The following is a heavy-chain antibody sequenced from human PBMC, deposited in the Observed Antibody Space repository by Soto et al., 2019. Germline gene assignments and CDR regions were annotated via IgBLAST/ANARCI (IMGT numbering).Heavy chain of an antibody. CDR1: GCSFSDAW. V-gene: IGHV3-15*01. CDR2: IRSKTDGGTT. CDR3: ATPRHSWFFDL. J-gene: IGHJ2*01. Sequence: GSLRRTGPASGCSFSDAWMTWVRQAPGKGLECVGRIRSKTDGGTTEYAAPVQGRFSISRDDSKKTLYLEMTSLEIADTAVYYCATPRHSWFFDLWGRGTLVTVYS.